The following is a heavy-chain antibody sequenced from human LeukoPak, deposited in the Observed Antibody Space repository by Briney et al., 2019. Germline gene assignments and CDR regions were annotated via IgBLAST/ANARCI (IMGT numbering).Heavy chain of an antibody. Sequence: PGGSLRLSCGASGFYFSGYSMNWVRQAPGKGLEWVASINSGSTYMYYGDSVKGRFTISRDNAKNSLHLQMDSLRVEDTAVYFCARVEATTGRNYHYYYMDVWGKGTTVTVS. CDR3: ARVEATTGRNYHYYYMDV. J-gene: IGHJ6*03. D-gene: IGHD1-1*01. CDR2: INSGSTYM. CDR1: GFYFSGYS. V-gene: IGHV3-21*01.